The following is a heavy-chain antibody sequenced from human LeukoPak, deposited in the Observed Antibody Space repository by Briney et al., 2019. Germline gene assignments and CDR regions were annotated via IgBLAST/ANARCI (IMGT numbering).Heavy chain of an antibody. CDR3: ARDPNGDYIGAFDF. V-gene: IGHV3-23*01. CDR1: GFTFRTYA. Sequence: GGSLRLSCTASGFTFRTYAMIWVCQAPGKGLEWVSAIRAGGDTTVYADAVRGRFTISRDNSNNALYLQMNELRADDTAVYYCARDPNGDYIGAFDFWGQGTMVTVSS. J-gene: IGHJ3*01. CDR2: IRAGGDTT. D-gene: IGHD4-17*01.